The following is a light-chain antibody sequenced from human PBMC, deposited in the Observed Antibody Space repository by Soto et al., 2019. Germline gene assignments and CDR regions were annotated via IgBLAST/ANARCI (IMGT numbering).Light chain of an antibody. Sequence: DSGMTQSPLSLPVTPGEPASISCRSSQSLLHSNGYYYLDWYLQKPGQSPQLLIYLGSNRASGVPDRFSGSGSGTDFTLKISRVEAEDVGVYYCMQALQTRTFGQGTKVDIK. V-gene: IGKV2-28*01. CDR2: LGS. J-gene: IGKJ1*01. CDR3: MQALQTRT. CDR1: QSLLHSNGYYY.